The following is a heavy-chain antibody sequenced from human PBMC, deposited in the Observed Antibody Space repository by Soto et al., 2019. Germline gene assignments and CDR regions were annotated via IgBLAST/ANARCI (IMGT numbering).Heavy chain of an antibody. Sequence: NLPVTCTVSGGTISRGGYYWSWIRQHPGKGLEWIGYIYYSGSTYYNPSLKSRVTISVDTSKNQFSLKLSSVTAADTAVYYCARDRTGGYDSDYYYGMDVWGQGTTVT. J-gene: IGHJ6*02. V-gene: IGHV4-31*03. CDR1: GGTISRGGYY. CDR2: IYYSGST. CDR3: ARDRTGGYDSDYYYGMDV. D-gene: IGHD5-12*01.